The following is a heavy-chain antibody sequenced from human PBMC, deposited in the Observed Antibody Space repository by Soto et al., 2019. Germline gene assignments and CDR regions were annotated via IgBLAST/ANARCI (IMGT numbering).Heavy chain of an antibody. CDR1: GDSFSSYA. CDR3: AASDSSSWQHDY. CDR2: IIPIFETA. V-gene: IGHV1-69*01. Sequence: QVQLVQSGAEMKKPGSSVKVSCKVSGDSFSSYAISWVRQAPGEGLEWVGGIIPIFETANHAQNFQGRVTITAVESTTTAYLEVTRLRPQDTAVFYCAASDSSSWQHDYWGQGTLITVSS. J-gene: IGHJ4*02. D-gene: IGHD6-13*01.